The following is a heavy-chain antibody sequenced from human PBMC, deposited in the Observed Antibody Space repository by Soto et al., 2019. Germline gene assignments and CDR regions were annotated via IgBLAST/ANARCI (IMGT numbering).Heavy chain of an antibody. D-gene: IGHD4-17*01. J-gene: IGHJ3*02. Sequence: EVQLVESGGGLVQPGRSLRLSCAASGFTFDDYAMHWVRQAPGKGPEWVSGITWNSGSRGYAASVKGRFTISRDNAKNYRCLQMNSLRTEDTALYYCAKNKGDLEILTPTVTTFWGTFHIWGQGTMVTVSS. CDR1: GFTFDDYA. V-gene: IGHV3-9*01. CDR2: ITWNSGSR. CDR3: AKNKGDLEILTPTVTTFWGTFHI.